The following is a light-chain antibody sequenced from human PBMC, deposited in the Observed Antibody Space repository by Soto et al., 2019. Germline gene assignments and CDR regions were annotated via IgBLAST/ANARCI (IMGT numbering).Light chain of an antibody. CDR2: GAS. Sequence: EIVLTQSPGTLSLSPGERATLSCRASQSVSSNFLAWYQEKLGQAPRLLIYGASSRATGIPDRFSGSGSGTDFTLTITRLEPEDSAVYFCQQYTGPPTTFGQGTRLEIK. V-gene: IGKV3-20*01. CDR1: QSVSSNF. J-gene: IGKJ5*01. CDR3: QQYTGPPTT.